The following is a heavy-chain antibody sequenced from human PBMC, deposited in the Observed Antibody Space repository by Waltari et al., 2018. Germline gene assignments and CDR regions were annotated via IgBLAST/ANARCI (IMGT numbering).Heavy chain of an antibody. D-gene: IGHD5-12*01. CDR2: ISSSGSTR. CDR1: GFTFSSYE. V-gene: IGHV3-48*03. J-gene: IGHJ4*02. CDR3: ARDQKLDSGYAY. Sequence: EVQLVESGGGLVQPGGSLRLSCAASGFTFSSYEMNWVRQAPGKGLEWVSYISSSGSTRYYADSVKGRFTISRDNAKNSLYLQMNSLRAEDTAVYYCARDQKLDSGYAYWGQGTLVTVSS.